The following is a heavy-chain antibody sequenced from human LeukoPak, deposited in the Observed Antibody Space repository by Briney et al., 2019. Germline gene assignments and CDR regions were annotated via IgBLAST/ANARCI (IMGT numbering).Heavy chain of an antibody. D-gene: IGHD3-22*01. J-gene: IGHJ5*02. CDR1: GGSFSGYY. CDR2: INHSGST. V-gene: IGHV4-34*01. CDR3: ARGSRLYYYDSSGYRWFDP. Sequence: SETLSLTCAVYGGSFSGYYWSWIRQPPGKGLEWIGEINHSGSTNYNPSLKSRVTISVDTSKNQFSLKLSSVTAADTAVYYCARGSRLYYYDSSGYRWFDPWGQGTLVTVSS.